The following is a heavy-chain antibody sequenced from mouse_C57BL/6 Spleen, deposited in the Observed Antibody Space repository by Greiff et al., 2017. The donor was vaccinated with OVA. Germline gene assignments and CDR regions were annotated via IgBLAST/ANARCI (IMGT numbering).Heavy chain of an antibody. Sequence: EVQGVESGGGLVKPGGSLKLSCAASGFTFSSYTMSWVRQTPEKRLEWVATISGGGGNTYYPDSVKGRFTISRDNAKNTLYLQMSSLRSEDTALYYCARHKTTVPSYWYFDVWGTGTTVTVSS. V-gene: IGHV5-9*01. CDR1: GFTFSSYT. CDR2: ISGGGGNT. CDR3: ARHKTTVPSYWYFDV. J-gene: IGHJ1*03. D-gene: IGHD1-1*01.